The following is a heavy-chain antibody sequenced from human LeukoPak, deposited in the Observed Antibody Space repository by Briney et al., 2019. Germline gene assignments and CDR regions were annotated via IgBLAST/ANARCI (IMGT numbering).Heavy chain of an antibody. CDR1: GGSINSYY. Sequence: NPSETLSLTCTVSGGSINSYYWSWIRQPAGKGLEWIGRIYTSGSTNYNPSLKSRVTMSVDTSKNQFSLKLSSVTAADTAVYYCARGGTTVTGTWYFDLWGRGTLVTVSS. J-gene: IGHJ2*01. V-gene: IGHV4-4*07. CDR3: ARGGTTVTGTWYFDL. CDR2: IYTSGST. D-gene: IGHD4-17*01.